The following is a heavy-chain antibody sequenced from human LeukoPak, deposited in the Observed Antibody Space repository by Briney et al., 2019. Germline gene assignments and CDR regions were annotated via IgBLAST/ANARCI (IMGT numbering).Heavy chain of an antibody. V-gene: IGHV4-39*07. Sequence: PSETLSLTCTVSGGSISSSSYYWGWIRQPPGKGLEWIGSIYYSGSTYYNPSLKSRVTISVDTSKNQFSLKLSSVTAADTAVYYCAREGAAAGPLGWFDPWGQGTLVTVSS. CDR2: IYYSGST. D-gene: IGHD6-13*01. CDR3: AREGAAAGPLGWFDP. CDR1: GGSISSSSYY. J-gene: IGHJ5*02.